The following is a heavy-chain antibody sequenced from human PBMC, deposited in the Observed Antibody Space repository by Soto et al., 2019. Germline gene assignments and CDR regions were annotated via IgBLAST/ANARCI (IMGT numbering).Heavy chain of an antibody. CDR1: GFTFSSYA. Sequence: PGGSLRLSCAASGFTFSSYAMNWVRQAPGKGLEWVSVVSIGGSTHYADSVRGRFTISRDNSKNTLSLQMNSLTAEDTAVYFCAKRRGAGGHFDYWGQGALVTVYS. J-gene: IGHJ4*02. D-gene: IGHD2-15*01. CDR2: VSIGGST. CDR3: AKRRGAGGHFDY. V-gene: IGHV3-23*01.